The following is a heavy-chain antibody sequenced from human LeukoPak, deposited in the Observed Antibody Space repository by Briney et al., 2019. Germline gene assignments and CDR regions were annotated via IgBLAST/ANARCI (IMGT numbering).Heavy chain of an antibody. CDR1: GFTFSNYG. CDR2: ISGSGGST. J-gene: IGHJ4*02. Sequence: GGSLRLSCVASGFTFSNYGMSWVRRAPGKGLEWVSAISGSGGSTYYADSVRGRFTISRDNSKNTLYLQMNSLRAEDTAVYYCAKKAGDTAMVFWDYYFDYWGQGTLVTVSS. CDR3: AKKAGDTAMVFWDYYFDY. V-gene: IGHV3-23*01. D-gene: IGHD5-18*01.